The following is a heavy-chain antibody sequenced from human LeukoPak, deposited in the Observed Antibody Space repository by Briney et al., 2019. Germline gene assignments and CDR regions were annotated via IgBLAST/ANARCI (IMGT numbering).Heavy chain of an antibody. CDR2: ISGSGGST. J-gene: IGHJ4*02. D-gene: IGHD2-2*01. CDR1: GFTFSSYA. V-gene: IGHV3-23*01. Sequence: GGSLRLSCAASGFTFSSYAMSWVRQAPGKGLEWVSAISGSGGSTYYADSVKGRFTISRDNSKNTLSLQMSSLRAEDTAVYYCAKIPKGGYFDCWGQGTLVTVSS. CDR3: AKIPKGGYFDC.